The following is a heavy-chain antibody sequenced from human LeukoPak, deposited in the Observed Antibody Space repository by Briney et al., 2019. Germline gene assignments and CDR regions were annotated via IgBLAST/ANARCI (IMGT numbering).Heavy chain of an antibody. D-gene: IGHD3-22*01. CDR3: AREAGYYDSSGYYLN. CDR2: INHSGST. CDR1: GGSFSVYY. V-gene: IGHV4-34*01. J-gene: IGHJ4*02. Sequence: PSETLSLTCAVYGGSFSVYYWSWIRQPPGKGLEWIGEINHSGSTNYNPSLKSRVTMSVDTSKNQFSLKLSSVTAADTAVYYCAREAGYYDSSGYYLNWGQGTLVTVSS.